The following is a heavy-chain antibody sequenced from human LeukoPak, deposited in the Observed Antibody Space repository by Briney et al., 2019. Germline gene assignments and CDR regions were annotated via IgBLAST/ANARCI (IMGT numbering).Heavy chain of an antibody. CDR2: ISTYNGNT. Sequence: ASVKVSCKASGYTFTSYGISWVRQAPGQGLEWMGWISTYNGNTNYAQKFQGRVTMTRDMSTSTVYMELSSLRSEDTAVYYCARDYGKTLYSGSYFDYWGQGTLVTVSS. CDR1: GYTFTSYG. D-gene: IGHD1-26*01. V-gene: IGHV1-18*01. J-gene: IGHJ4*02. CDR3: ARDYGKTLYSGSYFDY.